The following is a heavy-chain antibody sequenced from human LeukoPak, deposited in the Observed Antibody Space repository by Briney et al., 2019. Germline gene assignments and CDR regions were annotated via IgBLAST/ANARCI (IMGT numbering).Heavy chain of an antibody. J-gene: IGHJ4*02. Sequence: ASVKVSCKASGYTFTGYYMHWVRQAPGQGLEWMGRINPNSGGTNYAQKFQGRVTMTRDTSISTAYMELSRLRSDDTAVYYCARDLYYYDSSGYSTFDYWGQGTLVTVSS. CDR2: INPNSGGT. D-gene: IGHD3-22*01. CDR1: GYTFTGYY. CDR3: ARDLYYYDSSGYSTFDY. V-gene: IGHV1-2*06.